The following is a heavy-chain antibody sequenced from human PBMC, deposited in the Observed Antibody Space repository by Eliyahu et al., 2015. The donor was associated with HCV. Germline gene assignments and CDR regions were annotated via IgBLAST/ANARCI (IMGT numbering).Heavy chain of an antibody. CDR1: GGSFSGYQ. CDR2: INPSEGT. CDR3: ARGKTYYLDS. J-gene: IGHJ4*02. V-gene: IGHV4-34*01. Sequence: QVQLQQWGAGLLKPSETLSLTCAVYGGSFSGYQWSWIRRPPGEGLEWIGEINPSEGTNYNPSLKSRVIISVDTSKNQFSLKLNSVTAADTAVYFCARGKTYYLDSWSQGTLVTVSS.